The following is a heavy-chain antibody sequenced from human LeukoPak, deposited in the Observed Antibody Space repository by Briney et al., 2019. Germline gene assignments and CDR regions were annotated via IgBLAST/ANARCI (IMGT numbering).Heavy chain of an antibody. Sequence: SETLSLTCTVSGGSISSGDYYWSWIRQPPGKGLECIGYIYYSGSTYYNPSLKSRVTISVDTSKNQFSLKLSSVTAADTAVYYCARGTMVRGVIFYMDVWGKGTTVTVSS. CDR1: GGSISSGDYY. CDR3: ARGTMVRGVIFYMDV. D-gene: IGHD3-10*01. CDR2: IYYSGST. V-gene: IGHV4-30-4*08. J-gene: IGHJ6*03.